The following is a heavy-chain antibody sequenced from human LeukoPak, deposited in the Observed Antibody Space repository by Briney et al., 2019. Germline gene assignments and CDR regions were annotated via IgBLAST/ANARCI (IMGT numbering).Heavy chain of an antibody. CDR1: GFTFSSYW. J-gene: IGHJ4*02. CDR2: INSDGSSI. V-gene: IGHV3-74*03. Sequence: GGSLRLSCTASGFTFSSYWMHWVRQAPGKGLVWVSRINSDGSSITYADSVKGRFTISRDNAKNTLYLQMNSLRVEDTAVYYCAREGRVSGYDFDCWGQGTLVTVSS. D-gene: IGHD5-12*01. CDR3: AREGRVSGYDFDC.